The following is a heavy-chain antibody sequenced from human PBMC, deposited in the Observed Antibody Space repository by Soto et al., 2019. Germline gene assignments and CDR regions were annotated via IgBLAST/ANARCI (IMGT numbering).Heavy chain of an antibody. V-gene: IGHV1-69*04. CDR2: IIPILGIA. Sequence: ASVKVSCKASGGTFSSYTISWVRQAPGQGLEWMGRIIPILGIANYAQKFQGRVTITADKSTSTAYMELSSLRSEDTAVYYCARDGVNYDFSLPTPRFQGFEDAFDIWGQGTMVTVSS. CDR3: ARDGVNYDFSLPTPRFQGFEDAFDI. D-gene: IGHD3-3*01. J-gene: IGHJ3*02. CDR1: GGTFSSYT.